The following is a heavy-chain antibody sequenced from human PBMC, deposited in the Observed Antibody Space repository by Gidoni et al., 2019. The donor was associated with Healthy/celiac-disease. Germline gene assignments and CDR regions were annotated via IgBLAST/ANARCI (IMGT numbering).Heavy chain of an antibody. CDR3: TTDYDILTGYWI. CDR2: IKSKTDGGTT. D-gene: IGHD3-9*01. Sequence: EVQLVESGGGLVKPGGSLSLSCAASGLTFSNAWMSWVRQAPGKGLGWVGHIKSKTDGGTTDYAAPVKGRFTISRDDSKKTLYLQMNSLKTEDTAVYYCTTDYDILTGYWIWGQGTLVTVSS. CDR1: GLTFSNAW. J-gene: IGHJ4*02. V-gene: IGHV3-15*01.